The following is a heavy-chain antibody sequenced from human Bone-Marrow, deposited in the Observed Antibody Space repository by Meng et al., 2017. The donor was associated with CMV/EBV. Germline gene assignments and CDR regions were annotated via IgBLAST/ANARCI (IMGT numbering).Heavy chain of an antibody. CDR1: GGSISSYY. CDR2: IHYSGST. Sequence: AESLSLSCTVSGGSISSYYWSWIRQPPGKGLEWIGEIHYSGSTNYNPSLKSRVTISVDTSKNQFSLKLSPVTAADTAVYYCARVPLLSCGDGGVFDYWGQGTLVTVSS. D-gene: IGHD3-10*01. V-gene: IGHV4-59*12. CDR3: ARVPLLSCGDGGVFDY. J-gene: IGHJ4*02.